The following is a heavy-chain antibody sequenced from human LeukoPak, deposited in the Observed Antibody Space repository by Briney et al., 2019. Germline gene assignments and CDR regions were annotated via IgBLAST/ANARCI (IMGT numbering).Heavy chain of an antibody. D-gene: IGHD3-3*01. CDR3: ARRSYDFWSGYPYNWFDP. V-gene: IGHV4-39*01. CDR1: GGSISSSSYY. J-gene: IGHJ5*02. Sequence: SETLSLTCTVSGGSISSSSYYWGWIRQPPGKGLEWIGSIYYSGSPYYNPSLKSRVTISVDTSKNQFSLKLSSVTAADTAVYYCARRSYDFWSGYPYNWFDPWGQGTLVTVSS. CDR2: IYYSGSP.